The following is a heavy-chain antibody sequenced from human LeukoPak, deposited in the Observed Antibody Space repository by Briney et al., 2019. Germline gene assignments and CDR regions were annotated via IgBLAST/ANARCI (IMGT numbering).Heavy chain of an antibody. CDR3: ARKPTYSSSWPFDY. Sequence: SETLSLTCTVSGGSISSYYWSWIRQPAGKGLEWIGRIYTSGSTNYNPSLKSRVTMSVDTSKNQFSLKLSSVTAADTAVYYCARKPTYSSSWPFDYWGQGTLVTVSS. V-gene: IGHV4-4*07. CDR2: IYTSGST. J-gene: IGHJ4*02. CDR1: GGSISSYY. D-gene: IGHD6-13*01.